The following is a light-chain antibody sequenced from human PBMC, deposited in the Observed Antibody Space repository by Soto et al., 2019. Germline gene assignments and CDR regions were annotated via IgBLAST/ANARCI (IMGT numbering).Light chain of an antibody. V-gene: IGKV3-15*01. Sequence: EIMMTQSPATLSVSPGERATLSCRASQSVSNNLAWFQHKAGQAPRLLIYGASTRATAIPARFSGSGSGTEFTLTISSLQSEDFAVYYCHQYNNWPRTFGQGTKVDIK. CDR1: QSVSNN. J-gene: IGKJ1*01. CDR3: HQYNNWPRT. CDR2: GAS.